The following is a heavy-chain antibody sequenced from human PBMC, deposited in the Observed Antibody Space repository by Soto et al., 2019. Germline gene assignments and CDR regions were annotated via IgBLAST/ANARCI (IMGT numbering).Heavy chain of an antibody. CDR1: GFTFSDYY. D-gene: IGHD5-12*01. CDR3: ARDHHRYSGYDYVDY. J-gene: IGHJ4*02. Sequence: QVQLVESGGGLVKPGGSLRLSCAASGFTFSDYYMSWIRQAPGKGLEWVSYISSSSSYTNYADSVKGRFTISRDNARTSRYLQMNSVRAEDTAVYYCARDHHRYSGYDYVDYWGQGPLVTVSS. V-gene: IGHV3-11*05. CDR2: ISSSSSYT.